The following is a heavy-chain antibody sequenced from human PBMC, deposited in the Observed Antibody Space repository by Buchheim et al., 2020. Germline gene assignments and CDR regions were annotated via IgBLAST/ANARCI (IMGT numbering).Heavy chain of an antibody. Sequence: QVQLVESGGGVVQPGRSLRLSCAVSEFTFSSYVMYWVRQAPGKGLEWVAVISYDGSNKYYADSVKGRFTISRDNSKNTLYLQMNSLRGEGTAVYYCASSGVERLGNYYYGMDVWGQGTT. CDR1: EFTFSSYV. V-gene: IGHV3-30-3*01. CDR2: ISYDGSNK. J-gene: IGHJ6*02. D-gene: IGHD1-1*01. CDR3: ASSGVERLGNYYYGMDV.